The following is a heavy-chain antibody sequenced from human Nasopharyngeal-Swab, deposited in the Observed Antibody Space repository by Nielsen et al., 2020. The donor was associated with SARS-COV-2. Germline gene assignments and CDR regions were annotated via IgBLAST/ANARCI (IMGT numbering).Heavy chain of an antibody. CDR2: IYYSGST. CDR1: GGSISSYY. Sequence: SETLSLTCTVSGGSISSYYWSWIRQPPGKGLEWIGYIYYSGSTNYNPSLKSRVTISVDTSKNQFSLKLSSVTAADTAVYYCARVAPLSTMVRGVHYGMDVWGQETTVTVSS. CDR3: ARVAPLSTMVRGVHYGMDV. J-gene: IGHJ6*02. V-gene: IGHV4-59*01. D-gene: IGHD3-10*01.